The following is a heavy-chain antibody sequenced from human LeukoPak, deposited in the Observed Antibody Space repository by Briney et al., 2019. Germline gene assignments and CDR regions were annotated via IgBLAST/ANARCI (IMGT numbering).Heavy chain of an antibody. CDR2: ITGSGAST. V-gene: IGHV3-23*01. CDR3: AKDGGGSLEWLPPMDV. Sequence: GGSLRLSCTASGFTFSSHAMGWVRQAPGKGLEWVSSITGSGASTYYGDSVKGRFTISRDNSKNTLYLQMNRLRAEDTAVYYCAKDGGGSLEWLPPMDVWGQGTTVTVSS. D-gene: IGHD3-3*01. CDR1: GFTFSSHA. J-gene: IGHJ6*02.